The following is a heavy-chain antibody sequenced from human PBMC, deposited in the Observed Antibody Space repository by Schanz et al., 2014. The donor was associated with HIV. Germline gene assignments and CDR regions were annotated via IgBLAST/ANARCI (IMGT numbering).Heavy chain of an antibody. CDR1: GFTFGDYA. CDR3: AKDKSRHPYSSSSRFDP. J-gene: IGHJ5*02. CDR2: ISYDGTNK. Sequence: VELVESGGGSVKPGRSLRLSCTAAGFTFGDYAMTWVRQAPGKGLEWVAVISYDGTNKKFADSVKGRFTISRDNSKNTLYLQMTTLRIDDTAVYYCAKDKSRHPYSSSSRFDPWGQGTLVTVSS. D-gene: IGHD6-13*01. V-gene: IGHV3-30*04.